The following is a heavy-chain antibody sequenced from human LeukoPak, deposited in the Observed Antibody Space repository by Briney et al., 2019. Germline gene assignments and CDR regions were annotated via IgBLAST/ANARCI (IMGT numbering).Heavy chain of an antibody. CDR1: GFTFGSYS. D-gene: IGHD3-16*02. V-gene: IGHV3-48*01. J-gene: IGHJ4*02. CDR2: ISSSSSTI. CDR3: ARANYDYVWGSYRLIY. Sequence: GGSLRLSCAASGFTFGSYSMNWVRQAPGKGLEWVSYISSSSSTIYYADSVKGRFTISRDNAKNSLYLQMNSLRAEDTAVYYCARANYDYVWGSYRLIYWGQGTLVTVSS.